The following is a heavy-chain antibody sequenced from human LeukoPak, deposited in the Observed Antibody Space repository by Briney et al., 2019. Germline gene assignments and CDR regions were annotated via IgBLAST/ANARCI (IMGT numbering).Heavy chain of an antibody. CDR1: GFTFSSYA. V-gene: IGHV3-30-3*01. CDR3: ARDAGDVTTSLDY. Sequence: GGSLRLSCAASGFTFSSYAMHWVRQAPGKGLEWVAVISYDGSNKYCADSVKGRFTISRDNSKNTLYLQMNSLRAEDTAVYYCARDAGDVTTSLDYWGQGTLVTVSS. J-gene: IGHJ4*02. D-gene: IGHD4-17*01. CDR2: ISYDGSNK.